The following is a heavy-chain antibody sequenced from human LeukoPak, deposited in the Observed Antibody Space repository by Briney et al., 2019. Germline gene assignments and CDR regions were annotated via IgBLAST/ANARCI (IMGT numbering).Heavy chain of an antibody. CDR3: AKGLSSGWYDFDH. CDR1: GFTFGNYG. CDR2: ISATGSNT. J-gene: IGHJ4*02. Sequence: GGSLRLPCAASGFTFGNYGIIWVRQAPGKGLQWVSFISATGSNTYYAESVKGRFTISRDNPRSTVFLHMSSLRVDDTGVYYCAKGLSSGWYDFDHWGQGTLVSVSS. D-gene: IGHD6-19*01. V-gene: IGHV3-23*01.